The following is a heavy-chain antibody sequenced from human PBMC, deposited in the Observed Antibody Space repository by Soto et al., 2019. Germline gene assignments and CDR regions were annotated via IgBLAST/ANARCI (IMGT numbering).Heavy chain of an antibody. Sequence: GESLKISCKAAGYSFTSYWIGWVRQTPGKGLEWMGIILPDDADTRYSQSFEGNVTMTADRSTNTAYLHLSSLAAYDTAIYFCARQAFSKRYFYDADVWGQGTTVTVSS. V-gene: IGHV5-51*01. CDR2: ILPDDADT. CDR3: ARQAFSKRYFYDADV. J-gene: IGHJ6*02. D-gene: IGHD3-3*01. CDR1: GYSFTSYW.